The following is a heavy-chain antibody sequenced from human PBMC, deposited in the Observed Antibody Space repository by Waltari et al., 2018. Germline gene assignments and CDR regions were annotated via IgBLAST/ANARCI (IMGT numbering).Heavy chain of an antibody. CDR3: ARGHRGSRPL. J-gene: IGHJ4*02. V-gene: IGHV3-53*01. CDR1: GFPVSSDS. CDR2: IYSGGSA. D-gene: IGHD3-10*01. Sequence: EVRLVESGGDLVQPGGSLRLSCAASGFPVSSDSMNWLRQAPGKGLGWVSVIYSGGSANYTDSVKGRFIVSRDNSRNTLYLQMNGLRADDTAIYYCARGHRGSRPLWGQGTLVTVSS.